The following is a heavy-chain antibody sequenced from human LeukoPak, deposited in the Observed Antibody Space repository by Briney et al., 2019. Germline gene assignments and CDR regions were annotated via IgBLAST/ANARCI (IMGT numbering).Heavy chain of an antibody. D-gene: IGHD5-12*01. CDR1: GGSITSTNW. J-gene: IGHJ4*02. CDR3: ARHSRGYDSEFGY. Sequence: PSETLSLTCAVSGGSITSTNWWSWVRQPPGKGLEWIGDIYHGGSTNYNPSLKSRVTMSVDKSKNQFSLTLTSVTAADTAVYYCARHSRGYDSEFGYWGQGTLVTVSS. CDR2: IYHGGST. V-gene: IGHV4-4*02.